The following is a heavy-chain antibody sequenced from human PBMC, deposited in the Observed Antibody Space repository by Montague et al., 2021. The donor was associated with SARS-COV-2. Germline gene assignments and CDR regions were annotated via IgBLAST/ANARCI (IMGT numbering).Heavy chain of an antibody. Sequence: CAISGDSVWSNTVAWDWIRQSPSGGLEWLGRTNYRSKWTSDCATSVEGRISIDPDTSKNQFFLHLRSVTPEGTGVYYCVRDTGSAQAGFDAWGQGTLVTVSS. CDR2: TNYRSKWTS. CDR3: VRDTGSAQAGFDA. CDR1: GDSVWSNTVA. D-gene: IGHD4-17*01. V-gene: IGHV6-1*01. J-gene: IGHJ4*02.